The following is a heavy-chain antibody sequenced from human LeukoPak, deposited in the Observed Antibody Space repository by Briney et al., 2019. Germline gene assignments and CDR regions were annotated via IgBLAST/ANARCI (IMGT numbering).Heavy chain of an antibody. D-gene: IGHD6-25*01. CDR1: GFTFRSYG. Sequence: PGGSLRLSCAASGFTFRSYGMHWVRQAPGRGLELVAFIQYDGTNKYYADSVKGRFTISRDNSKNTLYLQMNSLRAEDTAVYYCAKVVSDYFDYWGQGTLVTVSS. CDR3: AKVVSDYFDY. CDR2: IQYDGTNK. J-gene: IGHJ4*02. V-gene: IGHV3-30*02.